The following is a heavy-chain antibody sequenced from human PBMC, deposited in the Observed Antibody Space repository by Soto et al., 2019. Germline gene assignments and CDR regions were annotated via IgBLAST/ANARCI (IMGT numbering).Heavy chain of an antibody. D-gene: IGHD3-10*01. V-gene: IGHV5-10-1*01. Sequence: EVQLVQSEAEVKKPGESLRSSCKGSGYSFTSYWISWVRQMPVKGLEWMGRIEPSDSYTNYSPSFQGHVTISADKSISTAYLQWSSLKASDTAMYYCASLVRGVIITEVLDWGQGTLVTVSS. CDR1: GYSFTSYW. J-gene: IGHJ4*02. CDR3: ASLVRGVIITEVLD. CDR2: IEPSDSYT.